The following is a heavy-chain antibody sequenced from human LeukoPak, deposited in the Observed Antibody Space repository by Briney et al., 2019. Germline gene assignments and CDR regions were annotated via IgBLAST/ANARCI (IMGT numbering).Heavy chain of an antibody. CDR1: GGSISSYY. CDR3: ARVVGFYDSSAFDL. Sequence: SETLSLTCTVSGGSISSYYWSWIRQPPGKGLEWIGYVYYTGSTNYNPSLNSRVTMSIDTSKNQFSLRLSSVTAADTAVYYCARVVGFYDSSAFDLWGQGTLFTVSS. CDR2: VYYTGST. J-gene: IGHJ5*02. V-gene: IGHV4-59*01. D-gene: IGHD3-22*01.